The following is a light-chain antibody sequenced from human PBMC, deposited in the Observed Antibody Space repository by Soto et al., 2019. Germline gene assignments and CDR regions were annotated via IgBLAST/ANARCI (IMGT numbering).Light chain of an antibody. CDR3: SSYAGSNNYV. J-gene: IGLJ1*01. CDR1: SSDVGGHNY. V-gene: IGLV2-8*01. Sequence: QSALTQPPSASGSPGQSVTISCTGTSSDVGGHNYVSWYQQHPGEAPKLMIYEVNKRPSGVPDRFSGSKCGNTASLTVSGLQAEDEADYYCSSYAGSNNYVFGTGTKVTVL. CDR2: EVN.